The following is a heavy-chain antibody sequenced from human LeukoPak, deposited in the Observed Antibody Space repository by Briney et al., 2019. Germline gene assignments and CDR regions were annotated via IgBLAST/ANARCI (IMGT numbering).Heavy chain of an antibody. D-gene: IGHD4-17*01. CDR1: GFTFNTYP. J-gene: IGHJ4*02. CDR3: ARDHDYAFDN. Sequence: GGSLRLSCAASGFTFNTYPMNWVRQAPGKGLEWISHIRDSGITDYADSVKGRFTISRDNAKNSLYVQLNSLRAEDTAVYYCARDHDYAFDNWGQGTLVTVSS. V-gene: IGHV3-48*01. CDR2: IRDSGIT.